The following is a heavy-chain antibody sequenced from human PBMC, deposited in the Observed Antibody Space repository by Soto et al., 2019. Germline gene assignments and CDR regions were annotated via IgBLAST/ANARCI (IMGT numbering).Heavy chain of an antibody. CDR3: ASSRFLEWLFPHNYYYYGMDV. CDR1: GYTFTSYG. CDR2: ISAYNGNT. Sequence: ASVKVSCKASGYTFTSYGISWVRQAPGQGLEWMGWISAYNGNTNYAQKLKGRVTMTRDTSTSTAYMELRSLRSDDTAVYYCASSRFLEWLFPHNYYYYGMDVWGQGTTVTVSS. J-gene: IGHJ6*02. V-gene: IGHV1-18*01. D-gene: IGHD3-3*01.